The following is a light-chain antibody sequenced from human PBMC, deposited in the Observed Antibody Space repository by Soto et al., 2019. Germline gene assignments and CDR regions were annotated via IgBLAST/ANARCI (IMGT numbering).Light chain of an antibody. Sequence: EIVLTQSPGTLSLSPGERVTLSCRASQRINNNYLAWYQHKPGQAPRLIVYGASARATGIPDRFSGSGSGTDFTLTIRGHERDDFAVYYCLQYSSLYTFGQGTKLEIK. V-gene: IGKV3-20*01. CDR1: QRINNNY. CDR2: GAS. CDR3: LQYSSLYT. J-gene: IGKJ2*01.